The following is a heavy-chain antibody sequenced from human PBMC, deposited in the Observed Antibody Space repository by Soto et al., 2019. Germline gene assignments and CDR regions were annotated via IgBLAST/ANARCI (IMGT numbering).Heavy chain of an antibody. CDR3: ARGYCSSTSCYKGHFDY. J-gene: IGHJ4*02. CDR2: INHSGST. D-gene: IGHD2-2*02. V-gene: IGHV4-34*01. CDR1: GGSLSGYY. Sequence: SETLSLTCAVYGGSLSGYYWSWIRQPPGKGLEWIGEINHSGSTNYNPSLKSRVTISVDTSKNQFSLKLSSVTAADTAVYYCARGYCSSTSCYKGHFDYWGQGTLVTVSS.